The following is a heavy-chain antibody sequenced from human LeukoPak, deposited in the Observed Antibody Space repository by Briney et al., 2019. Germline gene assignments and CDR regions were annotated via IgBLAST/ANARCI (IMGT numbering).Heavy chain of an antibody. J-gene: IGHJ4*02. CDR2: VYSSGST. Sequence: SQTLSLTCTVSGGSISSGSYYWSWIRQPAGKGLEWIGRVYSSGSTDYNPSLKSRVTISVDTSKNQFSLKLSSVTAADTAVYYCARGEEWELLSPFDYWGQGTLVTVSS. CDR3: ARGEEWELLSPFDY. V-gene: IGHV4-61*02. D-gene: IGHD1-26*01. CDR1: GGSISSGSYY.